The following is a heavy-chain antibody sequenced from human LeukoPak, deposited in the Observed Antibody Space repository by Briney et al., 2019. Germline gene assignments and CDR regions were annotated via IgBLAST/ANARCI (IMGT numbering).Heavy chain of an antibody. J-gene: IGHJ4*02. CDR2: IIHDGSNK. CDR1: GFTFSDYY. CDR3: ARAEI. Sequence: GGSLRLSCAASGFTFSDYYMSWIRQAPGKGLEWVAVIIHDGSNKYYADSVKGRFTISRDNSRNTLYLQMNTLRAEDTAVYYCARAEIWGQGTLVTVSS. V-gene: IGHV3-30*03.